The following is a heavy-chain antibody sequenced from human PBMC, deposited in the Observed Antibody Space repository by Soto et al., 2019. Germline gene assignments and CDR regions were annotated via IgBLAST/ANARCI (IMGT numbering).Heavy chain of an antibody. D-gene: IGHD5-18*01. CDR2: MNPTNGNT. CDR1: GYTFTSYD. CDR3: ARSRGYTYDHDGMDV. Sequence: QVQLVQSGAEVKKPGASVKVSCKASGYTFTSYDIIWVRQATGQGLEWKGWMNPTNGNTATAQKFQGRVTFSRSTSISTAYVELSSLRSEDTAVYYCARSRGYTYDHDGMDVWGQGTTVTVSS. J-gene: IGHJ6*02. V-gene: IGHV1-8*01.